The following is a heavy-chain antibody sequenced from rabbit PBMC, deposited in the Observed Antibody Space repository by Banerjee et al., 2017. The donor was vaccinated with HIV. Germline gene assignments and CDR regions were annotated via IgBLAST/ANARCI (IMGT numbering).Heavy chain of an antibody. CDR1: GFDLSSYYY. CDR2: VVTGSGTT. J-gene: IGHJ4*01. CDR3: ARARTAINSGYYWDYFNL. V-gene: IGHV1S40*01. D-gene: IGHD1-1*01. Sequence: QSLEESGGGLVKPEGSLTLTCKASGFDLSSYYYMCWVRQAPGKGLEWIGCVVTGSGTTYYASWAKGRFTISKTSSTTVTLQMTSLTAADTATYFCARARTAINSGYYWDYFNLWGPGTLVT.